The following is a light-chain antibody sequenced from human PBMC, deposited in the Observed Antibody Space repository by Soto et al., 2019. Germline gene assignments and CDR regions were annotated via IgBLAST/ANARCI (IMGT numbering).Light chain of an antibody. CDR1: QTIDSW. Sequence: DIQMTQSPSTLSASVGDRVTITCRASQTIDSWLAWYQQRPGKPPNLLIYKASTLASGVPSRFSGSGSGTEFTLTISSLQPEDFATYYCQQLKSNLITFGQGTRLEIK. CDR3: QQLKSNLIT. CDR2: KAS. J-gene: IGKJ5*01. V-gene: IGKV1-5*03.